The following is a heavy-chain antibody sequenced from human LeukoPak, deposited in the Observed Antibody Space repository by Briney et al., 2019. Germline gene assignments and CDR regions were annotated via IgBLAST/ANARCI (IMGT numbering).Heavy chain of an antibody. J-gene: IGHJ4*02. D-gene: IGHD6-19*01. CDR3: ARLRYSSGPLGF. CDR1: GFTVSSNY. V-gene: IGHV3-66*01. Sequence: GGSLRLSCAASGFTVSSNYMTWVRQAPGKWLEWVSALYSGGNTYYADSVKDRFTISRDNSKNTLYLQMSSLRAEDTAVYYCARLRYSSGPLGFWGQGTLVTVSS. CDR2: LYSGGNT.